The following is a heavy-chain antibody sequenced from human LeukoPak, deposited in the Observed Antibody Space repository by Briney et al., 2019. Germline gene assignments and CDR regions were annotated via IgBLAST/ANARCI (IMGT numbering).Heavy chain of an antibody. CDR2: IIPIIGVV. Sequence: ASVKVSCKASGGTFSSYAATWVRQAPGQGLEWMGRIIPIIGVVNYAQEFQGRVTITADTSTAYLELSSLRSDDTAVYYCAKVSHGASDWGQGTLVTVSS. CDR1: GGTFSSYA. J-gene: IGHJ4*02. CDR3: AKVSHGASD. V-gene: IGHV1-69*04. D-gene: IGHD3-10*01.